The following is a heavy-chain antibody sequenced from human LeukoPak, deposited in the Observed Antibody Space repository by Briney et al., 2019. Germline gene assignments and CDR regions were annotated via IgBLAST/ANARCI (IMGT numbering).Heavy chain of an antibody. Sequence: PETLSLTCAVYGGSFSGYYWSWIRQPPGKGLEWSGEINHSGSTNYNPSLKSRVTISVDTPKNQFSLKMSSVTAADTAEYYCARGRGYVWGSYRNFDYWGQGTLVTVSS. V-gene: IGHV4-34*01. CDR3: ARGRGYVWGSYRNFDY. J-gene: IGHJ4*02. CDR1: GGSFSGYY. CDR2: INHSGST. D-gene: IGHD3-16*02.